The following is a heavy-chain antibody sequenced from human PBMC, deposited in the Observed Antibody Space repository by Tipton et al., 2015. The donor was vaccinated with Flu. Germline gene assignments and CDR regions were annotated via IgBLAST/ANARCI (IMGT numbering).Heavy chain of an antibody. Sequence: TLSLTCTVSGGSISSYYWSWIRQPPGKGLEWIGYIYYSGSTNYNPSLKSRVTISVDTSKNQFSLKLSSVTAADTAVYYCVRHGGHFDWLLNDAFDIWGQGTMVTVSS. D-gene: IGHD3-9*01. CDR1: GGSISSYY. CDR2: IYYSGST. CDR3: VRHGGHFDWLLNDAFDI. J-gene: IGHJ3*02. V-gene: IGHV4-59*08.